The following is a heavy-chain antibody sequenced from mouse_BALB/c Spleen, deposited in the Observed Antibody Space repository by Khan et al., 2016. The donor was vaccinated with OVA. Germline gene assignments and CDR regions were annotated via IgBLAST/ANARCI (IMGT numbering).Heavy chain of an antibody. CDR1: GYSFTDYN. Sequence: VQLQQSGPELVKPGASVKVSCKASGYSFTDYNMFWVKQSHGKSLEWIGYIDPYNGGTSYNQKFKGKATLTVDKSSSTAFIHLSSLTSEDSAVFYCARTDYYGSSYDFDYWGQGTTLTVSS. CDR2: IDPYNGGT. J-gene: IGHJ2*01. CDR3: ARTDYYGSSYDFDY. V-gene: IGHV1S135*01. D-gene: IGHD1-1*01.